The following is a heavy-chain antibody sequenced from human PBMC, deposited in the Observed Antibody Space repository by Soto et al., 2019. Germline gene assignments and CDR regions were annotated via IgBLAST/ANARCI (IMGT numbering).Heavy chain of an antibody. CDR1: GFTFSDYY. CDR3: ARGLSGYPSKRVFDY. CDR2: ISSSGSTI. D-gene: IGHD3-22*01. V-gene: IGHV3-11*01. J-gene: IGHJ4*02. Sequence: PGGSLRLSCAASGFTFSDYYMCWIRQAPGKGLGWVSYISSSGSTIYYADSVKGRFTISRDNAKNSLYLQMNSLRAEVTVVYYCARGLSGYPSKRVFDYWAQGTLVTVSS.